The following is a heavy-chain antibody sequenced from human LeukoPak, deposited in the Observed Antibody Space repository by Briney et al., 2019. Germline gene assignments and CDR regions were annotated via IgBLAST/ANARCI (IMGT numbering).Heavy chain of an antibody. CDR1: GFTFDDYA. J-gene: IGHJ2*01. D-gene: IGHD4-17*01. V-gene: IGHV3-9*01. CDR3: AKEVDGDYWYFDL. Sequence: PGGSLRLSCAASGFTFDDYAMHWVRQAPGKGLEWVSGISWNSGSIGYADSVKGRFTISRDNAKNSLYLQMNSLRAEDTALYYCAKEVDGDYWYFDLWGHGTLVTVSS. CDR2: ISWNSGSI.